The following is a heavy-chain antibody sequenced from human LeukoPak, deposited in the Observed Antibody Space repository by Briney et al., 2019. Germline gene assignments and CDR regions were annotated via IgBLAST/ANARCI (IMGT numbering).Heavy chain of an antibody. Sequence: GGSLILSCAAAGFTFTTYAMSWVRQAPGKGLEWVSTVANSGVDTYYADSVSGLFTISRDNSRNTVYLQINRLRAEDTAVYYCAKSHSVAQRGYFDYWGLGTLVTVSS. CDR1: GFTFTTYA. CDR3: AKSHSVAQRGYFDY. D-gene: IGHD2-15*01. V-gene: IGHV3-23*01. J-gene: IGHJ4*02. CDR2: VANSGVDT.